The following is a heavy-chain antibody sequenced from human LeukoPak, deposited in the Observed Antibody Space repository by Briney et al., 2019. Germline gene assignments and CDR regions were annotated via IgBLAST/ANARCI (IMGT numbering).Heavy chain of an antibody. J-gene: IGHJ5*01. CDR3: ARDVPLCSGDPCNWFDP. Sequence: NASETLSLTCTVSGYSITSGYFWGWIRQPPGKGLEWIASVSHSGTTYYNPSLKSRVTISVDTCKNHFSLKLSSVTAADTAVYYCARDVPLCSGDPCNWFDPWGQGTLVTVSS. CDR2: VSHSGTT. CDR1: GYSITSGYF. D-gene: IGHD2-15*01. V-gene: IGHV4-38-2*02.